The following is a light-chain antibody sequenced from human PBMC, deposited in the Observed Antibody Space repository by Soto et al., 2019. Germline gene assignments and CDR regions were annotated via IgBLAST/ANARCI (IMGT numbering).Light chain of an antibody. V-gene: IGKV3-15*01. CDR1: EVVGGS. CDR3: QQRSNWPWT. CDR2: GAC. Sequence: EVVMTQSPATLSVSPWERATLSCRAGEVVGGSLAWYQQKPGQAPRLLIYGACARATGIPARFSGSGSGTDFTLTISSLEPEDFAVYYCQQRSNWPWTFGQGTKV. J-gene: IGKJ1*01.